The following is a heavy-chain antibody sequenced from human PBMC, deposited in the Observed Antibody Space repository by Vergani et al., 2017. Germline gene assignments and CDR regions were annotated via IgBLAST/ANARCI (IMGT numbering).Heavy chain of an antibody. V-gene: IGHV3-23*04. Sequence: EVQLVESGGGLVNPGGCLTLSCAASGFTFSSYAMSWVRQVPGKGLEWVSGISGSGGNTYYANSVKGRFSISRDNSKNTVFLQMHSLRAEDTAIYYCVKEKIDLGSYFFDSWGHGILVTVSS. CDR3: VKEKIDLGSYFFDS. J-gene: IGHJ4*01. CDR2: ISGSGGNT. D-gene: IGHD2/OR15-2a*01. CDR1: GFTFSSYA.